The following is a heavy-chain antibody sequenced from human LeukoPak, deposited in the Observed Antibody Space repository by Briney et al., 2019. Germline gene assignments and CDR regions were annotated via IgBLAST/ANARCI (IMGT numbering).Heavy chain of an antibody. V-gene: IGHV1-46*01. Sequence: GASVKVSCKASGYTFTSYYMHWVRQAPGQGLEWMGIINPSGGSTSYAQKFQGRVTMTRDTSTSTVYMELSSLRSEDTAVYYCARDVTTYYYDSSGYFDAFDIWGQGTMVTVSS. J-gene: IGHJ3*02. CDR1: GYTFTSYY. CDR3: ARDVTTYYYDSSGYFDAFDI. D-gene: IGHD3-22*01. CDR2: INPSGGST.